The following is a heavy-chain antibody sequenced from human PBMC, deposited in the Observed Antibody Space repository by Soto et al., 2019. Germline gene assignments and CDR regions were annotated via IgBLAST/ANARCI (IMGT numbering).Heavy chain of an antibody. CDR3: ASGYCSGGSCELLIHFDY. J-gene: IGHJ4*02. V-gene: IGHV3-30*03. CDR1: GFTFSSYG. D-gene: IGHD2-15*01. Sequence: QVQLVESGGGVVQPGRSRRLSCAASGFTFSSYGMHWVRQAPGKGLEWVAVISYDGSNKYYADSVKGRFTISRDNSKNTLYLQMNSLRAEDTAVYYCASGYCSGGSCELLIHFDYWGQGTLVTVSS. CDR2: ISYDGSNK.